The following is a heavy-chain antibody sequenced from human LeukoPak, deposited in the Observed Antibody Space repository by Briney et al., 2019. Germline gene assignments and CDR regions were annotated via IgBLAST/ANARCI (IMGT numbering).Heavy chain of an antibody. CDR2: IYYTGST. V-gene: IGHV4-61*05. Sequence: SETLSLTCTVSGGSISSSSYYWGWIRQPPGKGLEWIGYIYYTGSTNYNPSLKSRVTISVDTSKNQFSLRLTSVTAADTAVYYCARMAGYSNFYYYYGMDVWGQGTTVTVSS. CDR3: ARMAGYSNFYYYYGMDV. D-gene: IGHD6-13*01. CDR1: GGSISSSSYY. J-gene: IGHJ6*02.